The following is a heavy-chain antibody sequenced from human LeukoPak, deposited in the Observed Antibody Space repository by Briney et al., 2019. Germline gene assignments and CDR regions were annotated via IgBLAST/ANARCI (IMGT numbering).Heavy chain of an antibody. D-gene: IGHD5-24*01. CDR1: GFTVSIHY. Sequence: GGSLRLSRAASGFTVSIHYMSWVPQAPGEGLEGVSFIYSGAGTTYADSVNGRFTRSRDNAKNALYLQMNSLRDEDTAVYYCARPLAGDGYNGFDFWGQGTLVTVAS. J-gene: IGHJ5*01. V-gene: IGHV3-53*01. CDR2: IYSGAGT. CDR3: ARPLAGDGYNGFDF.